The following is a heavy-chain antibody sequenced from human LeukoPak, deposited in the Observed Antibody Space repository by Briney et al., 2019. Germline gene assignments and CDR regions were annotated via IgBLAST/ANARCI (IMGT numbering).Heavy chain of an antibody. CDR3: ARDFLYYYYYGMDV. CDR1: GFTFSSYG. J-gene: IGHJ6*02. Sequence: QPGRSLRLTCAASGFTFSSYGMHWVRQAPGKGLEWVAVIWYDGSNKYYADSVKGRFTISRDSSKNTLYLQMNSLRAEDTAVYYCARDFLYYYYYGMDVWGQGTTDTVSS. V-gene: IGHV3-33*01. CDR2: IWYDGSNK.